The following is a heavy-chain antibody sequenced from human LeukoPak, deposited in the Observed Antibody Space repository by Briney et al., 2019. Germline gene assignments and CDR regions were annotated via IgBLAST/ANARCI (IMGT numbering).Heavy chain of an antibody. D-gene: IGHD5-18*01. V-gene: IGHV1-69*04. Sequence: GASVKVSCKASGGTFSSYAISWVRQAPGQGLEWMGRVIPILGIGNYAQKFQGRVTITADKSTSTAYIELSSLRSEDPAVYYCARAGGYTNFDYWGQGTLVTVSS. CDR2: VIPILGIG. CDR1: GGTFSSYA. J-gene: IGHJ4*02. CDR3: ARAGGYTNFDY.